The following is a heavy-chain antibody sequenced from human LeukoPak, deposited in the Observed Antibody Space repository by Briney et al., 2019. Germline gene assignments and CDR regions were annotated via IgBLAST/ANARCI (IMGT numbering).Heavy chain of an antibody. D-gene: IGHD6-19*01. CDR1: GGSISSYY. Sequence: SETLSLTCTVSGGSISSYYWSWIRQPPGKGLEWIGYIYYSGSTNYNPSLKSRVTISVDPSKNQFSLKLSSVTAADTAVQYCASSGQRNWSDPWGQGTLVTVSS. V-gene: IGHV4-59*01. CDR2: IYYSGST. J-gene: IGHJ5*02. CDR3: ASSGQRNWSDP.